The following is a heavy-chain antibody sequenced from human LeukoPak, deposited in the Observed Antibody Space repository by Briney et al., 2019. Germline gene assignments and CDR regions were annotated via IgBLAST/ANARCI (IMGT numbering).Heavy chain of an antibody. CDR1: GFTFSSYW. D-gene: IGHD4/OR15-4a*01. J-gene: IGHJ6*03. V-gene: IGHV3-7*01. Sequence: PGGSLRLSCAASGFTFSSYWMSWVRQAPGKGLEWVANIKQDGSEKYYVDSVKGRFTISRDNSKNTLYLQMNSLRAEDTAVYYCAKDSVLDYYYYMDVWGKGTTVTISS. CDR3: AKDSVLDYYYYMDV. CDR2: IKQDGSEK.